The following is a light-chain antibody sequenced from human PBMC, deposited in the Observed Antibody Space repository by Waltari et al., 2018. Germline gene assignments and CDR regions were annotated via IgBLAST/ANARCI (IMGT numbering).Light chain of an antibody. J-gene: IGLJ2*01. V-gene: IGLV2-14*03. CDR1: RSAIGAYNY. Sequence: QSALTQPASVSGSPGQSISISCTATRSAIGAYNYVSWFQQLPGKPPKLLISDVSNRPAWVSNRFSGSKSANTASLTISGLKAEDEADYYGISFRSDNSRVFGGGTKLTVL. CDR2: DVS. CDR3: ISFRSDNSRV.